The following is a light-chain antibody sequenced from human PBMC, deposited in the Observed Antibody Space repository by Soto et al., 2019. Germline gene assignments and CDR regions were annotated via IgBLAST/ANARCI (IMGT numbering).Light chain of an antibody. Sequence: DIQMTQSPSSLSASVGDRVTITCRASHDISNSLAWFQQKPVKAPKSLIFAASNLQIWVPSRFSGSISATDLTLTISNLQPEDVATYYCQQYDSFPLTFGHGTRL. J-gene: IGKJ5*01. CDR3: QQYDSFPLT. CDR2: AAS. CDR1: HDISNS. V-gene: IGKV1-16*01.